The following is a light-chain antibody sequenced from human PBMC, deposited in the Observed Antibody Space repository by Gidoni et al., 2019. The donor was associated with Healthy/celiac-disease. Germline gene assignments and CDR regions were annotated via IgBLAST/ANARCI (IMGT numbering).Light chain of an antibody. J-gene: IGKJ1*01. CDR3: QQYGSSPWT. Sequence: EIVLTQSPGTLSLSPGDRATLSCRASQSVSSSYLAWYHQKPGQAPRLLIYGASSRATGIPDRFSGSGSGTDFTLTISRLEPEDFAVYYCQQYGSSPWTFGQGTKVEIK. CDR1: QSVSSSY. CDR2: GAS. V-gene: IGKV3-20*01.